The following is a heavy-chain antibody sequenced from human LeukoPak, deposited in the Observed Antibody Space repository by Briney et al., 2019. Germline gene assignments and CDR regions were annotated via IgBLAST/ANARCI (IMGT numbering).Heavy chain of an antibody. V-gene: IGHV1-2*04. CDR3: ARDRDRLRAAPTTMYYYGMDV. CDR1: GYTFTGYY. J-gene: IGHJ6*02. D-gene: IGHD2-2*01. Sequence: ASVKVSCKASGYTFTGYYMHWVRQAPGQGLEWMGWINPNSGGTNYAQKFQGWVTMTRDTSISTAYMELSRLRSDDTAVYYCARDRDRLRAAPTTMYYYGMDVWGQGTTVTVSS. CDR2: INPNSGGT.